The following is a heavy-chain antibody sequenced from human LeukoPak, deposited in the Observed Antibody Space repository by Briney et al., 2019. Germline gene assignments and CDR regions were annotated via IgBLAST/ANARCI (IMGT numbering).Heavy chain of an antibody. V-gene: IGHV3-33*08. D-gene: IGHD5-24*01. J-gene: IGHJ4*02. CDR1: GFTFRSYS. Sequence: PGGSLRLSCAASGFTFRSYSMNWVRQAPGKGLEWVAVIWYDGSNKYYADSVKGRFTISRDNSKNTLYLQMNSLRAEDTAVYYCARDPGVEMATITLDYWGQGTLVTVSS. CDR3: ARDPGVEMATITLDY. CDR2: IWYDGSNK.